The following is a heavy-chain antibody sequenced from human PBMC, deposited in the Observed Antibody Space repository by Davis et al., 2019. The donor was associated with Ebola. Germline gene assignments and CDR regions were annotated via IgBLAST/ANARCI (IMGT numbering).Heavy chain of an antibody. CDR3: VKDTSNIWFDV. CDR1: GFTFGTYA. J-gene: IGHJ3*01. Sequence: GESLKISCAASGFTFGTYAMTWVCQASGKGLEWVSSISSGSGGSTYYTDSVKGRFTISRDNSKNTLHLQMNSLRVEDTAMYYCVKDTSNIWFDVWGQGTLVTVSA. V-gene: IGHV3-23*01. D-gene: IGHD2/OR15-2a*01. CDR2: ISSGSGGST.